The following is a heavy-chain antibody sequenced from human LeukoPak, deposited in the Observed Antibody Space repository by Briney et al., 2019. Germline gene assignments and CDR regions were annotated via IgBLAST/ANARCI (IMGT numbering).Heavy chain of an antibody. J-gene: IGHJ4*02. CDR1: GGSISSYY. CDR2: IYYSGST. Sequence: SETLSLTCTVSGGSISSYYWSWIRQPPGKGLEWIGYIYYSGSTNYNPSLKSRVTISVDTSKNQFSLKLSSVTAADTAVYYCARASSGYRGYYFDYWGQGTLVTVSS. CDR3: ARASSGYRGYYFDY. D-gene: IGHD3-22*01. V-gene: IGHV4-59*01.